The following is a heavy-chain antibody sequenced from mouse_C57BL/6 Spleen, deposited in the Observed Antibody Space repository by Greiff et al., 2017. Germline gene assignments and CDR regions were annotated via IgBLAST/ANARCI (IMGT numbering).Heavy chain of an antibody. Sequence: VQGVESGAELMKPGASVKLSCKATGYTFTGYWIEWVKQRPGHGLEWIGEILPGSGSTNYNEKFKGKATFTADTSSNTAYMQLSSLTTEDSAIYYCARPGGLARGSFWFAYWGQGTLVTVSA. V-gene: IGHV1-9*01. CDR2: ILPGSGST. D-gene: IGHD1-1*02. CDR1: GYTFTGYW. CDR3: ARPGGLARGSFWFAY. J-gene: IGHJ3*01.